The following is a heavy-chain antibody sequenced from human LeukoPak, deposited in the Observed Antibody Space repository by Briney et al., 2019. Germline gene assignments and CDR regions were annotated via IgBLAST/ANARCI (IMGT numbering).Heavy chain of an antibody. D-gene: IGHD5-18*01. V-gene: IGHV1-46*03. CDR3: ASATAMAPSTMDY. CDR1: GYTFTSYY. J-gene: IGHJ4*02. CDR2: INPSGGST. Sequence: ASVKVSCKASGYTFTSYYMHWVRQAPGQGLEWMGIINPSGGSTSYAQKFQGRVTMTRDTSTSTVYMGLSSLRSEDTAVYYCASATAMAPSTMDYWGQGTLVTVSS.